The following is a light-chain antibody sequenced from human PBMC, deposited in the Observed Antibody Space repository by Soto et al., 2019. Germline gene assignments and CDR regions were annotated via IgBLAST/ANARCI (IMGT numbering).Light chain of an antibody. J-gene: IGKJ1*01. Sequence: EIVLTQSPGTLSLSPGERATLSCRASQSVRNSLLAWYQQKPGQPPRLLIYDASTRATATPERFSGSGSGTDFTLIISRLEPEDFAVYYCHQYDSIVQTFGQGTKVDIK. CDR3: HQYDSIVQT. CDR1: QSVRNSL. CDR2: DAS. V-gene: IGKV3-20*01.